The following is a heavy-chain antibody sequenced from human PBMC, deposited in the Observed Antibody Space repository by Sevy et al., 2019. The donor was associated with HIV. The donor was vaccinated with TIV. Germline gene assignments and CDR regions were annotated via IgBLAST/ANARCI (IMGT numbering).Heavy chain of an antibody. CDR1: GGTFSSYG. D-gene: IGHD3-9*01. Sequence: ASVKVSCKASGGTFSSYGISWVRQAPGQGLEWMGGIIPLFDTTNNAQKFQDRVTFTADESTSTAYMELGSLRSEDTAMYYCARAFPNILTGYYDYWGQGTLVTVSS. J-gene: IGHJ4*02. CDR2: IIPLFDTT. V-gene: IGHV1-69*13. CDR3: ARAFPNILTGYYDY.